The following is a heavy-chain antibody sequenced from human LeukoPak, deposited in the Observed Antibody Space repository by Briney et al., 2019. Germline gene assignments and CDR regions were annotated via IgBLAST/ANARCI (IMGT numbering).Heavy chain of an antibody. CDR1: GFTFSSYA. J-gene: IGHJ6*03. CDR3: ARARSVDIVATIWVFYYYYYMDV. Sequence: GGSLRLSCAASGFTFSSYAMHWVRQAPGKGLEWVAVISSDGSNKYYADSVKGRFTISRDNSKNTLYLQMNSLRAEDTAVYYCARARSVDIVATIWVFYYYYYMDVWGKGTTVTVSS. CDR2: ISSDGSNK. D-gene: IGHD5-12*01. V-gene: IGHV3-30*04.